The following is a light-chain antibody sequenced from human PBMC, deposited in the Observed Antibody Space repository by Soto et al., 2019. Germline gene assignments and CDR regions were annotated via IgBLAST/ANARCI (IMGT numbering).Light chain of an antibody. CDR2: NIE. Sequence: QTVVTQEASLSVSPGGTVTLTCGLNSGSVSTSDYPSWYQQTPGQPPRTLILNIESRPSGVPERFSGTIIGRRAALTITGAQSEDESDYYCMLCVATGVWVFGGGTKVTVL. J-gene: IGLJ3*02. CDR1: SGSVSTSDY. V-gene: IGLV8-61*01. CDR3: MLCVATGVWV.